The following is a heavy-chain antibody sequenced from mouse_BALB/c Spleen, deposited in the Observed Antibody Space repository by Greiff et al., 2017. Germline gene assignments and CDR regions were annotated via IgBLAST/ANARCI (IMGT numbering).Heavy chain of an antibody. Sequence: QVQLQQPGAELVKPGASVKLSCKASGYTFTSYWMHWVKQRPGQGLEWIGEIDPSDSYTNYNQKFKGKATLTVDKSSSTAYMQLSSLTSEDSAVYYCAREAYVEFAYWGQGTLVTVSA. D-gene: IGHD6-5*01. CDR3: AREAYVEFAY. CDR1: GYTFTSYW. CDR2: IDPSDSYT. J-gene: IGHJ3*01. V-gene: IGHV1-69*02.